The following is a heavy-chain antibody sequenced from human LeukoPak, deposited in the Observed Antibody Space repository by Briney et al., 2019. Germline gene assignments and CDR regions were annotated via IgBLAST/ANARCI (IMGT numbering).Heavy chain of an antibody. D-gene: IGHD3-22*01. CDR2: ICYSRST. V-gene: IGHV4-59*01. J-gene: IGHJ4*02. CDR1: GGSISSYY. Sequence: SETLSLTCTVSGGSISSYYWSWIRQPPGKGLEWIGYICYSRSTNYNPSLKSRVTISVDTSKNQFSLKMSSVTAADTALYYCARMPYYDSSGYYWDARGYFDYWGQGTLVTVSS. CDR3: ARMPYYDSSGYYWDARGYFDY.